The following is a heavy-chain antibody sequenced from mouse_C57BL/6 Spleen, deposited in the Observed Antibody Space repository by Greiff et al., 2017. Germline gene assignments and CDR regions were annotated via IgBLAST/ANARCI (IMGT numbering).Heavy chain of an antibody. J-gene: IGHJ4*01. CDR1: GFTFSSYA. CDR2: ISSGGNYI. Sequence: EVQVVESGEGLVKPGGSLKLSCAASGFTFSSYAMSWVRQTPEKRLEWVAYISSGGNYIYYADTVKGRFTISRDNARNTLYLQMSSLKAEDAAMDYCTRDTLITSVVAMDYWGQGTSVTVSS. V-gene: IGHV5-9-1*02. D-gene: IGHD1-1*01. CDR3: TRDTLITSVVAMDY.